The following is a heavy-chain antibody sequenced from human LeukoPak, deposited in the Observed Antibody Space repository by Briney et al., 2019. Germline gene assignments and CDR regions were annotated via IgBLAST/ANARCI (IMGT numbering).Heavy chain of an antibody. CDR1: GFTFSSYG. J-gene: IGHJ4*02. CDR2: ISYDGSNK. CDR3: AKAGYSSGWRNFDY. V-gene: IGHV3-30*18. D-gene: IGHD6-19*01. Sequence: PGGSLRLSCAASGFTFSSYGIHWVRQAPGKGLEWVAVISYDGSNKFYADSVKGRFTISRDNSKNTLYLQMNSPRAEDTAVYYCAKAGYSSGWRNFDYWGQGTLVTVSS.